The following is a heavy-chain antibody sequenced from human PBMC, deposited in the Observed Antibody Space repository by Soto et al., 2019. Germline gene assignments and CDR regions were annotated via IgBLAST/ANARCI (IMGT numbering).Heavy chain of an antibody. CDR2: IYPGDSDT. CDR3: ARLATFGGGAAACYYYGMDV. J-gene: IGHJ6*02. Sequence: GESLKISCKGSGYSFTSYWIGWVRQMPGKGLEWMGSIYPGDSDTRYSPSFQGQVTISADKSISTAYLQWSSLKASDTAMYYCARLATFGGGAAACYYYGMDVWGQGTTVTVSS. CDR1: GYSFTSYW. V-gene: IGHV5-51*01. D-gene: IGHD3-16*01.